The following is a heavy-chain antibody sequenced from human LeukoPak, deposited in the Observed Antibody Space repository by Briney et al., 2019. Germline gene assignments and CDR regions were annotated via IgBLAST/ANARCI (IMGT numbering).Heavy chain of an antibody. V-gene: IGHV4-34*01. CDR3: ARTTMVRGTYYMDV. CDR2: INHSGST. D-gene: IGHD3-10*01. CDR1: GGSFSGYQ. Sequence: PSETLSLTCAVYGGSFSGYQWSWIRQPPGKGLEWIGEINHSGSTNYNPSLKSRVTISVDTSKNQFSLKLSSVTAADTAVYYCARTTMVRGTYYMDVWGKGTTVTISS. J-gene: IGHJ6*03.